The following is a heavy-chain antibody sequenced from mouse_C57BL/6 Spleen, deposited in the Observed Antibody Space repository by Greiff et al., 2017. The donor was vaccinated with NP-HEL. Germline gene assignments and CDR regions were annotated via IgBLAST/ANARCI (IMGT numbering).Heavy chain of an antibody. Sequence: EVQLQQSGAELVRPGASVKLSCTASGFNIKDYYMHWVKQRPEQGLEWIGRIDPEDGDTEYAPKFQGKATMTADTSSDTAYLQLSSLTSEDTAVYYCTRYYYGSSPDWYFDVWGTGTTVTVSS. CDR2: IDPEDGDT. CDR3: TRYYYGSSPDWYFDV. CDR1: GFNIKDYY. D-gene: IGHD1-1*01. V-gene: IGHV14-1*01. J-gene: IGHJ1*03.